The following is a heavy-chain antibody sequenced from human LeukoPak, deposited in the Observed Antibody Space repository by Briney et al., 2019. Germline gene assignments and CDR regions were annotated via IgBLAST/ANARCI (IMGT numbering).Heavy chain of an antibody. Sequence: GASVKVSCKASGYTFIGYYMHWVRQAPGQGLEWMGWINPNSGGTNYAQNFQGRVTMTRDTSISTAYMELSRLRSDDTAVYYCARDRVTLTTFQYDWFDPWGQGTLVTVSS. V-gene: IGHV1-2*02. CDR2: INPNSGGT. D-gene: IGHD2-21*02. J-gene: IGHJ5*02. CDR3: ARDRVTLTTFQYDWFDP. CDR1: GYTFIGYY.